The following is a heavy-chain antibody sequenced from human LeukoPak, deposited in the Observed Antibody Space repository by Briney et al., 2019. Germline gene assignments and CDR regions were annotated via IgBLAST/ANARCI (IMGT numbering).Heavy chain of an antibody. J-gene: IGHJ4*02. D-gene: IGHD3-10*01. CDR3: ARPHYYDSGSRYYFDY. CDR2: IGSSGTNI. Sequence: GGSLRLSCAASGFTFSSYEMNWVRQAPGKGLEWVSYIGSSGTNIYYADSLKGRFTISRDNAKKSLYLQMNSLRAEDTAVYYCARPHYYDSGSRYYFDYWGQGTLVTVSS. V-gene: IGHV3-48*03. CDR1: GFTFSSYE.